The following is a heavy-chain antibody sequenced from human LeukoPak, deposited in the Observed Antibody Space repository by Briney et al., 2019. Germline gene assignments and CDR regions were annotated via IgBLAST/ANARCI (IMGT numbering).Heavy chain of an antibody. J-gene: IGHJ4*02. CDR3: TTDQGGSYWENH. Sequence: GGSLRLSCAASGFTFSNAWMNWVRQAPGKGLEWVGRIKSKTDGGKADYATPVKSRFTISRDDSKNTLYLQMNSLKTEETAVYYCTTDQGGSYWENHWGQGTLVTVSS. V-gene: IGHV3-15*01. CDR2: IKSKTDGGKA. D-gene: IGHD1-26*01. CDR1: GFTFSNAW.